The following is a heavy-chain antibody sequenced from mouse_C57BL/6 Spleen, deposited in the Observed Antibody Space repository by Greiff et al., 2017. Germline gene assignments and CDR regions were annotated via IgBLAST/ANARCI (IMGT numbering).Heavy chain of an antibody. CDR2: ISSGSSTI. CDR1: GFTFSDYG. J-gene: IGHJ4*01. Sequence: EVKLMESGGGLVKPGGSLKLSCAASGFTFSDYGMHWVRQAPEKGLEWVAYISSGSSTIYYADTVKGRFTIDRENAENTLFLQMTSLRSEDTAMYYCARRDSNGAMDYWGQGTSVTVSS. CDR3: ARRDSNGAMDY. V-gene: IGHV5-17*01. D-gene: IGHD2-5*01.